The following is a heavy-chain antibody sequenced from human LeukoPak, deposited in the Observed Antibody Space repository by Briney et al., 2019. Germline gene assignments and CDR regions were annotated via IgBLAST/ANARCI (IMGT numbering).Heavy chain of an antibody. CDR2: INLSGGT. CDR3: VRGVSGWYGFDY. CDR1: GGSFSGYY. V-gene: IGHV4-34*01. Sequence: SETLSLTCAVHGGSFSGYYRTWIRQPPGKGLEWIGEINLSGGTKYNPSLKSRVTISAETSNNQFFLKLNSVTGADTAVYYCVRGVSGWYGFDYWGQGTLVTVSS. D-gene: IGHD6-19*01. J-gene: IGHJ4*02.